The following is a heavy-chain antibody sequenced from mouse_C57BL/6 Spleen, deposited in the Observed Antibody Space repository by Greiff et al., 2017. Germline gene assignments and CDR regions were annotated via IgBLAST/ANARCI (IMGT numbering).Heavy chain of an antibody. Sequence: EVQLVESGGGLVKPGGSLKLSCAASGFTFSSYAMSWVRQTPEKRLEWVATISDGGSYTYYPDNVKGRFTISRDNAKNNLYLQMSHLKSEDTAMYYCATAHYDYDPYYFDYWGQGTTLTVSS. D-gene: IGHD2-4*01. CDR3: ATAHYDYDPYYFDY. CDR2: ISDGGSYT. CDR1: GFTFSSYA. J-gene: IGHJ2*01. V-gene: IGHV5-4*01.